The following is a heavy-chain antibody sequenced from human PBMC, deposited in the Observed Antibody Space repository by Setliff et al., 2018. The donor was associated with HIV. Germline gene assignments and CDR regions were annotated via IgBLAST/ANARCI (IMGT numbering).Heavy chain of an antibody. Sequence: SGGSLRLSCAASGFTFSPYWMHWVRQAPGKGLVWVSRINSDGSSISYADSVKGRFTISRDNAKNTLYLQMNSLRGEDTAVYYCARHSDWYGNDAFDIWGQGTRVTVSS. D-gene: IGHD6-19*01. CDR2: INSDGSSI. CDR1: GFTFSPYW. CDR3: ARHSDWYGNDAFDI. J-gene: IGHJ3*02. V-gene: IGHV3-74*01.